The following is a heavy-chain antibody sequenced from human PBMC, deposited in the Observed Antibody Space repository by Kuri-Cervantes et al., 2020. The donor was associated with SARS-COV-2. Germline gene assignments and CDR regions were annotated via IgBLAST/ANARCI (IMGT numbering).Heavy chain of an antibody. D-gene: IGHD6-13*01. CDR2: IKQHGSEK. CDR1: GFTFSNYW. CDR3: ARSRQGYSSSWYNNWFDP. V-gene: IGHV3-7*04. Sequence: GGSLRLSCTASGFTFSNYWMTWVRQAPGKGLEWVATIKQHGSEKFYVDSVEGRFTISRDNSKNTLYLQMNSLRAEDTAVYYCARSRQGYSSSWYNNWFDPWGQGTLVTVSS. J-gene: IGHJ5*02.